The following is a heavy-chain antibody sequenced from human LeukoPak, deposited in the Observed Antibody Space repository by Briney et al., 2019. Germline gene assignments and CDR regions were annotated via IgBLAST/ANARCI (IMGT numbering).Heavy chain of an antibody. CDR2: ISGDGGST. V-gene: IGHV3-43*02. CDR1: GFTFDDYA. J-gene: IGHJ4*02. CDR3: AKDFTRGYSYGYVDY. D-gene: IGHD5-18*01. Sequence: GGSLRLSCAASGFTFDDYAMHWVRQAPGRGLEWVSLISGDGGSTYYADSVKGRFTISRDNSKNSLYLQMNSLRTEDTALYYCAKDFTRGYSYGYVDYWGQGTLVTVSS.